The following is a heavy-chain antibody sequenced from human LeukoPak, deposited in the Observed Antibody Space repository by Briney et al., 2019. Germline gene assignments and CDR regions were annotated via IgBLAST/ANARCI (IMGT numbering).Heavy chain of an antibody. CDR2: IYYSGST. CDR3: ASLSSGSYNWFDP. Sequence: SETLSLTCTVSGGSISGSYWNWIRQPPGKGLEWIGYIYYSGSTNYNPSLKSRVTISADTSKNQFSLKLSSVTAADTAVYYCASLSSGSYNWFDPWGRGTLVTVSS. CDR1: GGSISGSY. J-gene: IGHJ5*02. V-gene: IGHV4-59*01. D-gene: IGHD1-26*01.